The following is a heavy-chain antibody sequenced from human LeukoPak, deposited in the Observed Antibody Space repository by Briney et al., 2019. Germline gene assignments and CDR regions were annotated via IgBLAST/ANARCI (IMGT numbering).Heavy chain of an antibody. CDR1: GFTFRDYA. J-gene: IGHJ4*02. D-gene: IGHD5-18*01. CDR3: AKVLSKIYIYGPFDY. CDR2: FTAGGNST. V-gene: IGHV3-23*01. Sequence: GGSLRLSCAASGFTFRDYAMTWVRQAPGKGPEWVSTFTAGGNSTYYADSVKGRFIITRDNSKNTLYLQMNSLRAEDAAVYYCAKVLSKIYIYGPFDYWGQGSLVTVSS.